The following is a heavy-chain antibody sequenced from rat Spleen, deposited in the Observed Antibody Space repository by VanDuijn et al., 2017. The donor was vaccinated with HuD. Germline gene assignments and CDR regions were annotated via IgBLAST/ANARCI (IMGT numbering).Heavy chain of an antibody. V-gene: IGHV2-41*01. J-gene: IGHJ3*01. CDR3: TRDNGGRYFNGTYYCGAF. CDR1: GFSLTSYN. D-gene: IGHD1-12*02. Sequence: QVQLKESGPGLVQPSQTLSLTCTVAGFSLTSYNVHWVRRPPGKGLEWMGVIWNTGGTRYNSALKSRLSISKETSKSQVCLKMNSRQTEDTAIEYCTRDNGGRYFNGTYYCGAFWGQGTLVTVSS. CDR2: IWNTGGT.